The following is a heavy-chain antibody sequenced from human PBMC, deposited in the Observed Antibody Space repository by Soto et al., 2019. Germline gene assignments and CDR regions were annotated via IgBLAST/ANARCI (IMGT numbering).Heavy chain of an antibody. CDR1: GFMFSRYA. Sequence: VQLLESGGGVVQPGGSLRLSCAASGFMFSRYAIHWVRQAPGKGLEWVAVISKDGSVKYYADSVRGRFSISRDKSKNTVYLEMNGMRDDDTAVFYCARSRSGAVPDSFGYWGQGTLVTVSS. D-gene: IGHD3-3*01. V-gene: IGHV3-30-3*01. CDR2: ISKDGSVK. J-gene: IGHJ1*01. CDR3: ARSRSGAVPDSFGY.